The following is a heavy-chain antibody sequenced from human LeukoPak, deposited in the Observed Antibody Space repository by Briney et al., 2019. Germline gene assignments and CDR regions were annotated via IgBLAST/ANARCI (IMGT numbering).Heavy chain of an antibody. V-gene: IGHV1-2*02. CDR1: GYTFTGYY. D-gene: IGHD5-12*01. CDR3: ASVGYSGYEDAFDI. J-gene: IGHJ3*02. CDR2: INPNSGGT. Sequence: GASVKVSCKASGYTFTGYYMHWVRQAPGQGLEWMGWINPNSGGTNYAQKFQGRVTVTRDTSITTAYMELSRLRSDDTAVYYCASVGYSGYEDAFDIWGQGTMVTVSS.